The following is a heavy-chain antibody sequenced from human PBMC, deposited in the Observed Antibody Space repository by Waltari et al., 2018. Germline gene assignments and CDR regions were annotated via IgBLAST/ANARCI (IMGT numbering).Heavy chain of an antibody. V-gene: IGHV4-38-2*02. J-gene: IGHJ3*02. CDR2: IYHSGST. CDR1: GYSISSGYY. Sequence: QVQLQESGPGLVKPSETLSLTCTVSGYSISSGYYWGWLRPPPGKGLGWIGSIYHSGSTDYNPSLKSRVTISVDTSKNQFSLKLSSVTAADTAVYYCASQIVVVTAIPGSLIDIWGQGTMVTVSS. D-gene: IGHD2-21*02. CDR3: ASQIVVVTAIPGSLIDI.